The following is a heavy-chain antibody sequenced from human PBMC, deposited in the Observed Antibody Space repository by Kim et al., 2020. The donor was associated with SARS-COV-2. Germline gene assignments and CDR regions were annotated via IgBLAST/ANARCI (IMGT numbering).Heavy chain of an antibody. D-gene: IGHD6-19*01. J-gene: IGHJ6*02. V-gene: IGHV3-9*01. CDR2: ISWNSGSI. CDR3: AKEVWGSGWSPYYYYGMDF. Sequence: GGSLRLSCAASGFTFDDYAMHWVRQAPGKGLEWVSGISWNSGSIGYADSVKGRFTISRDNAKNSLYLQMNSLRAEDTALYYCAKEVWGSGWSPYYYYGMDFWGRGTTITVSS. CDR1: GFTFDDYA.